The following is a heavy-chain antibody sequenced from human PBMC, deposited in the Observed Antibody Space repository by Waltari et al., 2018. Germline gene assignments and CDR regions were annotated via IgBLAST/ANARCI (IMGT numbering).Heavy chain of an antibody. CDR2: MKQRGST. CDR3: ARGTPQLGMATRGVFDY. J-gene: IGHJ4*02. CDR1: GGSFSGYY. D-gene: IGHD5-12*01. Sequence: QVQLQQWGAGLLKPSETLSLTCAVYGGSFSGYYWSWIRQPPGKGREWIGEMKQRGSTNCSPALKSRVTISVDTSKNQFSLKLSSVTAADTAVYYGARGTPQLGMATRGVFDYWGQGTLVTVSS. V-gene: IGHV4-34*01.